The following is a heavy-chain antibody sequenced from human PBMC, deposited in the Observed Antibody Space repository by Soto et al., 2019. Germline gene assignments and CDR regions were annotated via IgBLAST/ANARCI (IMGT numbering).Heavy chain of an antibody. V-gene: IGHV4-30-4*01. CDR1: GGSITSGDYY. Sequence: PSETLSLTCTVSGGSITSGDYYWSWIRQPPGKGLEWIGYLYHSGSTYYNPSLKSRVTISVDTSKNQFSLKLSSVTAADTAMYYCARIGLEREYYFDYWGQGTLVTVSS. CDR3: ARIGLEREYYFDY. J-gene: IGHJ4*02. CDR2: LYHSGST. D-gene: IGHD1-1*01.